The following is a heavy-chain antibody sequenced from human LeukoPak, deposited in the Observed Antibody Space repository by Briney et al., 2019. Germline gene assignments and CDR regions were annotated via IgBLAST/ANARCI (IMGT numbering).Heavy chain of an antibody. V-gene: IGHV3-11*01. J-gene: IGHJ4*02. D-gene: IGHD3-10*01. CDR3: ARPHSSITMVRGVLGN. CDR1: GFTFSDYY. Sequence: AGGSLRLSCAASGFTFSDYYMSWIRQAPGKGLEWVSYISDTGNTEYYADSVRGRFTISRDTSEDTLYLQMNRLRAEDTAIYYCARPHSSITMVRGVLGNWGQGTLVTVSS. CDR2: ISDTGNTE.